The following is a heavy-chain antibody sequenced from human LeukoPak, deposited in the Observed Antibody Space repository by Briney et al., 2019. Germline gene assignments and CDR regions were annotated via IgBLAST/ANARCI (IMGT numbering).Heavy chain of an antibody. CDR3: ARDQYYYGSGSYYPTTYNWFDP. CDR1: GFTFSDYY. Sequence: GGSLRLSCAASGFTFSDYYMSWIRQAPGKGLEWVSYISSSGSTIYYADSVKGRFTISRDNAKNSLYLQMNSLRAEDTAVYYCARDQYYYGSGSYYPTTYNWFDPWGQGTLVTVSS. J-gene: IGHJ5*02. V-gene: IGHV3-11*01. CDR2: ISSSGSTI. D-gene: IGHD3-10*01.